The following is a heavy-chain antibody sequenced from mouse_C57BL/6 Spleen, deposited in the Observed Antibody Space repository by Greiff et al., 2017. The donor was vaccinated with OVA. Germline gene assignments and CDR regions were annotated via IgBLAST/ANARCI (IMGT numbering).Heavy chain of an antibody. V-gene: IGHV1-50*01. J-gene: IGHJ2*01. D-gene: IGHD4-1*01. CDR2: IDPSDSYT. Sequence: QVQLQQPGAELVKPGASVKLSCKASGYTFTSYWMQWVKQRPGQGLEWIGEIDPSDSYTNYNQKFKGKATVTVDTSSSTAYMQLSSLTSEDAAVYYCAKGETGKYYWGQGTTLTVSS. CDR1: GYTFTSYW. CDR3: AKGETGKYY.